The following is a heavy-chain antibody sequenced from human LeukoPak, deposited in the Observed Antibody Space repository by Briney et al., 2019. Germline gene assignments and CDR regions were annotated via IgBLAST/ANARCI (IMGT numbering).Heavy chain of an antibody. D-gene: IGHD5-18*01. CDR1: GGSISSSPYY. V-gene: IGHV4-39*07. J-gene: IGHJ5*02. Sequence: SETLSLTCTVSGGSISSSPYYWGWIRQPPGKGLEWIGSIYYSGTTHYSPSLESRVTISVDTSKNQFSLKVASVTAADTAIYYCAKGAGGFSYYNWFDPWGQGTLVTVSS. CDR2: IYYSGTT. CDR3: AKGAGGFSYYNWFDP.